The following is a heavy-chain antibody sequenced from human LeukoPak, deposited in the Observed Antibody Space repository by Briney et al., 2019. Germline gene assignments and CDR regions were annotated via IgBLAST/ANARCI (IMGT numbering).Heavy chain of an antibody. V-gene: IGHV4-59*12. CDR3: ARGYCSGGSCYSYYYYNYMDV. Sequence: LETLSLTCTVSGGSISSYYWSWIRQPPGKGLEWIGSIHYSGSTNYNPSLKSRVTISVDTSKNQFSLKLSSVTAADTAVYYCARGYCSGGSCYSYYYYNYMDVWGKGTTVTVSS. D-gene: IGHD2-15*01. CDR1: GGSISSYY. J-gene: IGHJ6*03. CDR2: IHYSGST.